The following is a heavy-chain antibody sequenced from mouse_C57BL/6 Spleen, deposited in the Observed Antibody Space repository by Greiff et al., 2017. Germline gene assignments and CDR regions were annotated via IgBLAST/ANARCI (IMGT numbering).Heavy chain of an antibody. J-gene: IGHJ2*01. V-gene: IGHV1-50*01. CDR3: ARTNSNYDY. CDR2: IDPSDSYT. Sequence: QVQLQQPGAELVKPGASVKLSCKASGYTFTSYWMQWVKQRPGQGLEWIGEIDPSDSYTNYNQKFKGKATLTVDTSSSTAYMQRSSLTSEDSAVYYWARTNSNYDYWGQGTTLTVSS. D-gene: IGHD2-5*01. CDR1: GYTFTSYW.